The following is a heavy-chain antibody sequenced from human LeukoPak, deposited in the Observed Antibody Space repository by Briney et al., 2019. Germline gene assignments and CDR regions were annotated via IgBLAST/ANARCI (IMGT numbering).Heavy chain of an antibody. Sequence: GGSLRLSCAASGFTFSPYNMNWVRQAPGKGLEWVSFISSSSSYIHYVDSVKGRFTISRDNAKNSLYLQMNSLRAEDTAVYYCARSGVYRSYYYMDVWGKGTTVTVSS. J-gene: IGHJ6*03. CDR3: ARSGVYRSYYYMDV. CDR1: GFTFSPYN. V-gene: IGHV3-21*01. CDR2: ISSSSSYI. D-gene: IGHD6-6*01.